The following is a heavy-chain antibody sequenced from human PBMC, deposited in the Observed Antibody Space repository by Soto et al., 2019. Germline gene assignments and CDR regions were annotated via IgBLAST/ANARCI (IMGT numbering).Heavy chain of an antibody. CDR1: GFTFSSYA. D-gene: IGHD3-3*01. CDR3: AKYISDDFWTPFDP. J-gene: IGHJ5*02. CDR2: ISGSGLST. V-gene: IGHV3-23*01. Sequence: QPGGSLRLSCAASGFTFSSYAMSWVRQAPGKGLEWVSGISGSGLSTYYADSVKGRFTISRDNSKNTLYLQMNSLRAEDTAVFYCAKYISDDFWTPFDPWGQGILVTVSS.